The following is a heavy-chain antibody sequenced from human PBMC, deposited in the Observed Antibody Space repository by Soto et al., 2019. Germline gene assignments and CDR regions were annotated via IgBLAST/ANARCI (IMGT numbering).Heavy chain of an antibody. J-gene: IGHJ6*03. CDR1: GGSISSYY. CDR2: IYYSGST. Sequence: SETLSLTCTVSGGSISSYYGSWIRQPPGKGLEWIGYIYYSGSTNYNPSLKSRVTISVDTSKNQFSLKLSSVTAADTAVYYCARHRVYYYYYMDVWGKGTTVTVS. V-gene: IGHV4-59*08. CDR3: ARHRVYYYYYMDV.